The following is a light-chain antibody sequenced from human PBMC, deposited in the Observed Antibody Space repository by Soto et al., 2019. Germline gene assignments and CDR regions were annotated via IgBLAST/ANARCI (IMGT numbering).Light chain of an antibody. CDR3: QQYCCSPNT. J-gene: IGKJ1*01. Sequence: EIVLTQSPATLSLSPGERATLSCRASQSVGSNYLAWYQQKPGQAPRLLIYGASSRATGIPDRFSGSGSATDFTLTISRLEPEDFAVYYCQQYCCSPNTFGQGTNVEVK. V-gene: IGKV3-20*01. CDR2: GAS. CDR1: QSVGSNY.